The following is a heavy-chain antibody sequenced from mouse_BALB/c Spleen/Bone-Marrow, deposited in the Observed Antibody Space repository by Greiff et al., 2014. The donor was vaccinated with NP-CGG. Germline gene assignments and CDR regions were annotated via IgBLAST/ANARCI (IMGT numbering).Heavy chain of an antibody. V-gene: IGHV1-54*01. J-gene: IGHJ3*01. Sequence: VQLQQPGAELVRPGTSVKVSCKASGYAFTTYLIEWVKQRPGQGLEWIGVINPGSGDTHYNEKFKDKATLTADKSSSTAYMQLSSLTSDDSAVYFCARNANWLFTYWGQGTLVTVSA. CDR2: INPGSGDT. CDR3: ARNANWLFTY. D-gene: IGHD4-1*01. CDR1: GYAFTTYL.